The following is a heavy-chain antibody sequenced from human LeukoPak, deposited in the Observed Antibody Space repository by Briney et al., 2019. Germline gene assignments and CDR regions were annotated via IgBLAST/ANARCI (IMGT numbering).Heavy chain of an antibody. CDR1: GFTFSSYA. Sequence: GGSLRLSCAASGFTFSSYAMSWVRQAPGKGLEWVSAISGSGGSTYYADSVRGRFTISRDNSKNTLYLQMNSPRAEDTAVYYCAKASIVVVPAAHDYWGQGTLVTVSS. CDR2: ISGSGGST. J-gene: IGHJ4*02. CDR3: AKASIVVVPAAHDY. V-gene: IGHV3-23*01. D-gene: IGHD2-2*01.